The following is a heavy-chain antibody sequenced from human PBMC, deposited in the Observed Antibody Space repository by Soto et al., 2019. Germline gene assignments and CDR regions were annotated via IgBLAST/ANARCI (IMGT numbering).Heavy chain of an antibody. Sequence: QVQLVQSGAEVKKPGSSVKVSCKASGGTFXSYTISWVRQAPGQGLEWMGRIIPILGIANYAQEFQGRVTITADKSTSTAYMELSSLRSEDTAVYYCARAGSWENYYYYYMDVWGKGTTVTVSS. CDR1: GGTFXSYT. D-gene: IGHD6-13*01. CDR3: ARAGSWENYYYYYMDV. V-gene: IGHV1-69*02. CDR2: IIPILGIA. J-gene: IGHJ6*03.